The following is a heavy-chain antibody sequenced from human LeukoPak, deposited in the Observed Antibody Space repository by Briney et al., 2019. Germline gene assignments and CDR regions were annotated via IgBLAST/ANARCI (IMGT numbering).Heavy chain of an antibody. Sequence: SVKVSCKASGYTFTGYYMHWVRQAPGQGLEWMGRIIPNLGMALYAQKFKGRVTITADKSPSTAYMELSSLTSEDTAVYFCARDLVCTMNCKDSWGQGTLVTVS. J-gene: IGHJ4*02. CDR1: GYTFTGYY. D-gene: IGHD2-2*01. CDR3: ARDLVCTMNCKDS. CDR2: IIPNLGMA. V-gene: IGHV1-69*04.